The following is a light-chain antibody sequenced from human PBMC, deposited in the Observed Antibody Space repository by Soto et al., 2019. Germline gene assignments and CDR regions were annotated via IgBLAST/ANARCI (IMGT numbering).Light chain of an antibody. CDR2: GAS. CDR3: QQSYSTPWT. J-gene: IGKJ1*01. Sequence: DIQMTQSPSSLSASVGDRVTITCRASQSISKDLNLYQQKPGEAPMLLIYGASILQSGVPSRFSGALSGTDFTLTITNLQPEDFATYFCQQSYSTPWTFGLGTKVDIK. V-gene: IGKV1-39*01. CDR1: QSISKD.